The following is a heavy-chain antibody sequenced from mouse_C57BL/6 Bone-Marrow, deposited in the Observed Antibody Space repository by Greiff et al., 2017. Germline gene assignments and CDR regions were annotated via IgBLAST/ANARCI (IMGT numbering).Heavy chain of an antibody. CDR2: IFPRSGNT. D-gene: IGHD2-1*01. V-gene: IGHV1-81*01. CDR3: ARGSYGNYGVFDY. J-gene: IGHJ2*01. Sequence: LVESGAELARPGASVKLSCKASGYTFTSYGISWVKQRTGQGLEWIGEIFPRSGNTYYNEKFKGKATLTADKSSSTAYMELRSLTSEDSAVYFCARGSYGNYGVFDYWGQGTTLTVSS. CDR1: GYTFTSYG.